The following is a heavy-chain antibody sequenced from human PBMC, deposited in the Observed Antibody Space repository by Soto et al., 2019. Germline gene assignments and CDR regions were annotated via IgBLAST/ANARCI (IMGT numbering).Heavy chain of an antibody. CDR3: AKDGPPTSGWWQHAY. CDR1: GFTFSSYA. V-gene: IGHV3-23*01. Sequence: EVQLLESGGGLVQPGGSLRLSCAASGFTFSSYAMSWVRQAPGKGLEWVSAISGSGGSTYYADSVKGRFTLSRDNSKNTLYLQMNSLRAEDTAVYYCAKDGPPTSGWWQHAYWGQGTLVTVCS. D-gene: IGHD6-19*01. J-gene: IGHJ4*02. CDR2: ISGSGGST.